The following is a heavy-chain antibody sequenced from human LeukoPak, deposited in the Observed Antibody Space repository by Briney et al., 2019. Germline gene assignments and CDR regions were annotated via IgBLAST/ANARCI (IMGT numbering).Heavy chain of an antibody. D-gene: IGHD2-15*01. CDR3: ARDVGREAGNNWFDP. J-gene: IGHJ5*02. CDR1: GYTFTSYG. V-gene: IGHV1-18*01. CDR2: ISAYNGNT. Sequence: ASVTVSCKASGYTFTSYGISWVRQAPGQGLEWMGWISAYNGNTNYAQKLQGRVTMTTDTSTSTAYMELRSLRSDDTAVYYCARDVGREAGNNWFDPWGQGTLVTVCS.